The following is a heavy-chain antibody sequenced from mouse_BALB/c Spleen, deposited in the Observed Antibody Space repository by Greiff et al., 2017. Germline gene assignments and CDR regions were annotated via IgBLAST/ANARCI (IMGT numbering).Heavy chain of an antibody. V-gene: IGHV1-67*01. Sequence: QVQLKESGPELVRPGVSVKISCKGSSYTFTDYAMHWVKQSHAKSLEWIGVISTYYGNTNYNQKFKGKATMTVDKSSSTAYMELARLTSEDSAVYYCAREPSTGTGAMDYWGQGTSVTVSS. J-gene: IGHJ4*01. CDR3: AREPSTGTGAMDY. CDR1: SYTFTDYA. CDR2: ISTYYGNT. D-gene: IGHD4-1*02.